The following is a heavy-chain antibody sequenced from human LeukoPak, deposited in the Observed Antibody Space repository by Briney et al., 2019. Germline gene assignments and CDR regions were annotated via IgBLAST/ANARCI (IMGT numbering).Heavy chain of an antibody. CDR1: GFTFSSYA. J-gene: IGHJ6*02. Sequence: PGGSLRLSCAASGFTFSSYAMSWVRQAPGKGLEWVSAISGSGGSTYYADSVKGRFTISRDNSKNTLYLQMNSLRAEDTAVYYCAKDRGYGYGYETDYYYYVMDVWGQGTPVTVSS. CDR2: ISGSGGST. CDR3: AKDRGYGYGYETDYYYYVMDV. D-gene: IGHD5-18*01. V-gene: IGHV3-23*01.